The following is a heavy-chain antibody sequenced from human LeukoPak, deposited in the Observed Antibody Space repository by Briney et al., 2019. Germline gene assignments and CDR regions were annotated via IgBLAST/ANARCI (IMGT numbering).Heavy chain of an antibody. D-gene: IGHD3/OR15-3a*01. CDR2: ISAYNGNT. CDR3: ARDGRVWGDPRGNYYYYGMDV. V-gene: IGHV1-18*01. CDR1: GYTFTSYG. Sequence: ASVKVSCKASGYTFTSYGISWVRQAPGQGLEWMGWISAYNGNTNYAQKLQGRVTMTTDTSTSTAYMELRSLRSDDTAVYYCARDGRVWGDPRGNYYYYGMDVWGQGTTVTVSS. J-gene: IGHJ6*02.